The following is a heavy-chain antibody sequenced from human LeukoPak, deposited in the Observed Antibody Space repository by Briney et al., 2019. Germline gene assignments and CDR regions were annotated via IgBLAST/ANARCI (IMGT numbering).Heavy chain of an antibody. CDR1: GYTFTSYY. Sequence: VASVKVSCKASGYTFTSYYMHWVRQAPGQGLEWMGIINPSGGSTSYAQKFQGRVTMTRDTSTSTVYMELSSLRSEDTAVYYCAREGIAAAGRTPFDYWGQGTLVTVSS. D-gene: IGHD6-13*01. CDR3: AREGIAAAGRTPFDY. V-gene: IGHV1-46*01. CDR2: INPSGGST. J-gene: IGHJ4*02.